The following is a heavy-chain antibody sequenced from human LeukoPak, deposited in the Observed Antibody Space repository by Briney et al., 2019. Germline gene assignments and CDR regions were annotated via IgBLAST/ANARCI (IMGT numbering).Heavy chain of an antibody. V-gene: IGHV3-30*02. J-gene: IGHJ3*02. CDR3: ARELVVPAAIPRHDAFDI. CDR2: IRYDGSNK. D-gene: IGHD2-2*02. Sequence: GGSLRLSCAASGFTFSSYGMHWVRQAPGKGLEWVAFIRYDGSNKYYADSVKGRFTISRDNSKNTLYLQMNSLRAEDTAVYYCARELVVPAAIPRHDAFDIWGQGTMVTVSS. CDR1: GFTFSSYG.